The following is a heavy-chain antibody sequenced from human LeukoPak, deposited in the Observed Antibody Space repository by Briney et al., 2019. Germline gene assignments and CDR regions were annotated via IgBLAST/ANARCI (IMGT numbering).Heavy chain of an antibody. CDR3: AKDLEARDDILTGDFDY. CDR1: GFTFSSYA. V-gene: IGHV3-23*01. CDR2: ISGSGGST. D-gene: IGHD3-9*01. J-gene: IGHJ4*02. Sequence: GGSLRLSCAASGFTFSSYAMGWVRQAPGKGLEWVSAISGSGGSTYYADSVKGRFTISRDNSKNTLYLQMNSLRAEDTAAYYCAKDLEARDDILTGDFDYWGQGTLVTVSS.